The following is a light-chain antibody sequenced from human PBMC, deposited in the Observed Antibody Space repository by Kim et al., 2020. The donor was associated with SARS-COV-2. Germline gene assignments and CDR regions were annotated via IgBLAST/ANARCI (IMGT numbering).Light chain of an antibody. CDR2: GAS. Sequence: PGERATLSCRASQSVSSSYVAWYQQKPGQAPRLLIHGASSRATGIPDRFSGSGSGTEFTLTISRLEPEDFAVYYCQQYGSSPYTFGQGTKLEI. J-gene: IGKJ2*01. CDR1: QSVSSSY. V-gene: IGKV3-20*01. CDR3: QQYGSSPYT.